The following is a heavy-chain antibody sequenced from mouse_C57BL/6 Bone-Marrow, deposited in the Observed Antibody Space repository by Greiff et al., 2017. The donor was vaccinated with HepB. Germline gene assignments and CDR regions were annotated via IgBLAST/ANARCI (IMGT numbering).Heavy chain of an antibody. CDR3: ASITTVPY. D-gene: IGHD1-1*01. Sequence: VQLQQSGGGLVKPGGSLKLSCAASGFTFSDYGMHWVRQAPEKGLEWVAYISSGSSTIYYADTVKGRFTISRDNAKNTLFLQMTSLRSEDTAMYYCASITTVPYWGQGTTLTVSS. J-gene: IGHJ2*01. CDR2: ISSGSSTI. V-gene: IGHV5-17*01. CDR1: GFTFSDYG.